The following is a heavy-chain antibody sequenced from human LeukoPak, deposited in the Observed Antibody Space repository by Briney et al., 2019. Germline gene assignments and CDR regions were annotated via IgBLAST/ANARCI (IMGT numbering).Heavy chain of an antibody. CDR3: ARDHATYGSGGRY. CDR2: ISAYDGYT. D-gene: IGHD3-10*01. J-gene: IGHJ4*02. Sequence: GASVKVSCKASGYTFNSYGFNWVRQAPGQGLEWVGWISAYDGYTSYSQKLQDRVIMTTNASTTTAYLEVRSLRSDDTAVYYCARDHATYGSGGRYWGQGTPVTVSS. V-gene: IGHV1-18*01. CDR1: GYTFNSYG.